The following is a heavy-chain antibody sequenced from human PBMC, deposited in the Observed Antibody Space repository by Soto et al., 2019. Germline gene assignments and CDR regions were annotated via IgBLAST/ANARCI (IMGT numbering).Heavy chain of an antibody. D-gene: IGHD3-3*01. V-gene: IGHV1-24*01. CDR1: GYTLTELS. J-gene: IGHJ4*02. CDR3: AAGDYHDTSGYSSDY. CDR2: FDPEDGET. Sequence: GASVKVSCKVSGYTLTELSMHWVRQAPGKGLEWMGGFDPEDGETIYAQKFQERVTFTRDESTSTAYMELSSLRFEDTGVYYCAAGDYHDTSGYSSDYWGQGTLVTVSS.